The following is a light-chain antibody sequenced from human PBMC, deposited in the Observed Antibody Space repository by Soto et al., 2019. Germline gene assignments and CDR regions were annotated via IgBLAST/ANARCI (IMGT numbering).Light chain of an antibody. CDR1: QNIDSH. V-gene: IGKV3-15*01. Sequence: EVVMTQSPATLSVSPGGRATLSCRASQNIDSHLAWYQHKPGQAPRLLIHGASTRATGTPARFSGSGSGTGFTLTISSLQSEDFAIYYCQQYNNWPPWTFGQGTKVEIK. CDR3: QQYNNWPPWT. J-gene: IGKJ1*01. CDR2: GAS.